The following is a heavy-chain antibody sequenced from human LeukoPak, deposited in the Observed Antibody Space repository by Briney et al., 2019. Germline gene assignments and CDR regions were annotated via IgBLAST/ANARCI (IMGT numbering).Heavy chain of an antibody. CDR2: IYHSGST. J-gene: IGHJ5*02. CDR1: GFTVSSNY. Sequence: GSLRLSCAASGFTVSSNYMSWVRQAPGKGLEWIGSIYHSGSTYYNPSLKSRVTISVDTSKNQSSLKLSSVTAADTAVYYCAREGLHYGWNDVHPAWFDPWGQGTLVTVSS. D-gene: IGHD1-1*01. V-gene: IGHV4-38-2*02. CDR3: AREGLHYGWNDVHPAWFDP.